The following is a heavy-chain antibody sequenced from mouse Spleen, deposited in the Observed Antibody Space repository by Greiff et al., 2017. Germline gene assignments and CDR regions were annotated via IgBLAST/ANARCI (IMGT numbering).Heavy chain of an antibody. CDR3: TRGRLYGYDISYAMDY. J-gene: IGHJ4*01. Sequence: VQLVESGPGLVAPSQSLSITCTVSGFSLTSYGVHWVRQPPGKGLEWLVVIWSDGSTPYNSALKSRLSISKDNSKSQVFLKMNSLQTDDTAMYYCTRGRLYGYDISYAMDYWGQGTSVTVSS. CDR1: GFSLTSYG. D-gene: IGHD2-2*01. CDR2: IWSDGST. V-gene: IGHV2-6*02.